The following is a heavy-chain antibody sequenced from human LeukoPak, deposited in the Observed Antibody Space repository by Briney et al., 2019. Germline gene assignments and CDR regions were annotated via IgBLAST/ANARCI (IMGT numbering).Heavy chain of an antibody. D-gene: IGHD3-10*01. V-gene: IGHV3-7*03. J-gene: IGHJ4*02. CDR1: GFTFSYHW. CDR2: IKNDGAVK. Sequence: GGSLRLSCAASGFTFSYHWMTWVRQAPGKGLEWVANIKNDGAVKNYVDSVKGRFTISRDNAKNSLYLQMNSLRAEDTAVYYCARVESLWFGEEGGVDYWGQGTLVTVSS. CDR3: ARVESLWFGEEGGVDY.